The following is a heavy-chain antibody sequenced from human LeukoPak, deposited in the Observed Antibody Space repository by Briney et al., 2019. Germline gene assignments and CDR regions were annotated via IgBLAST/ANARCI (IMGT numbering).Heavy chain of an antibody. CDR3: ANGRSTSWYYYYGMDV. J-gene: IGHJ6*02. Sequence: GGSLRLSCAASGFTFSSYGMHWVRQAPGKGLEWVAVISYDGSNKYYADSGKGRFTISRDNSKNTLYLQMNSLRAEDTAVYYCANGRSTSWYYYYGMDVWGQGTTVTVSS. CDR2: ISYDGSNK. CDR1: GFTFSSYG. V-gene: IGHV3-30*18. D-gene: IGHD2-2*01.